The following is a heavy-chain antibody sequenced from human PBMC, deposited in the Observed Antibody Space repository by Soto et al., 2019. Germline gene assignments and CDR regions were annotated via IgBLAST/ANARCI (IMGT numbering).Heavy chain of an antibody. D-gene: IGHD6-19*01. CDR2: ISSSSSYI. V-gene: IGHV3-21*01. CDR1: GFTFSSYW. Sequence: GVSLRLSCAASGFTFSSYWMHWVRQAPGKGLEWVSSISSSSSYIYYADSVKGRFTISRDNAKNSLYLQMNSLRDEDTAVYYCASPAVADKHEFDYWGQGTLVTVSS. J-gene: IGHJ4*02. CDR3: ASPAVADKHEFDY.